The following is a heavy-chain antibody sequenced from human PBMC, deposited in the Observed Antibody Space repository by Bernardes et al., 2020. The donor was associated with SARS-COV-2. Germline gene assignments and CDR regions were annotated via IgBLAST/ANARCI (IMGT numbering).Heavy chain of an antibody. CDR2: ISQDGSEK. D-gene: IGHD1-7*01. J-gene: IGHJ4*02. Sequence: GGSLRLSCAASGFSFSSFWMSWVRQAPGKGLEWVAIISQDGSEKYYVDSVKGRFTISRDNAKNSLYLQMSSLRADDSAVYYCARPRSQWNYLNDYWGQGTLVTVSS. CDR1: GFSFSSFW. V-gene: IGHV3-7*05. CDR3: ARPRSQWNYLNDY.